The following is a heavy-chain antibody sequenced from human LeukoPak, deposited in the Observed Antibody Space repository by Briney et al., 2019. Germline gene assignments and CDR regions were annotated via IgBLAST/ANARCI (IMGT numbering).Heavy chain of an antibody. D-gene: IGHD5-24*01. CDR2: ISWDGGSK. Sequence: PGGSLRLSCAASGFTFYDYGMHSVRQAPGKGLQWVSLISWDGGSKHYADSVKDRFTISRDNSKKSLYLQMNSLRAEDTALYYCAKGGDGYNSGFFDYWGQGTLVTVSS. V-gene: IGHV3-43D*04. CDR3: AKGGDGYNSGFFDY. CDR1: GFTFYDYG. J-gene: IGHJ4*02.